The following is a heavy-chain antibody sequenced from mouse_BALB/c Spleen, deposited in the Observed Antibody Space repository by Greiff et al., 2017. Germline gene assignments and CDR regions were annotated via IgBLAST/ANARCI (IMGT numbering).Heavy chain of an antibody. CDR2: ISYDGSN. V-gene: IGHV3-6*02. Sequence: EVKLVESGPGLVKPSQSLSLTCSVTGYSITSGYYWNWIRQFPGNKLEWMGYISYDGSNNYNPSLKNRISITRDTSKNQFFLKLNSVTTEDTATYYCARDGGRRSWFAYWGQGTLVTVSA. CDR3: ARDGGRRSWFAY. CDR1: GYSITSGYY. D-gene: IGHD2-12*01. J-gene: IGHJ3*01.